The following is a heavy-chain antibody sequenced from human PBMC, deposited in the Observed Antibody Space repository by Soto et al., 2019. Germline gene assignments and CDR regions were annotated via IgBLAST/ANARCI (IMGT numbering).Heavy chain of an antibody. CDR2: IYYSGIT. CDR1: GVSISNSSYY. V-gene: IGHV4-39*01. CDR3: ARHGSN. J-gene: IGHJ4*02. Sequence: QLQLQESGPGLVKPWETLSLTCTVSGVSISNSSYYWGWIRRPPGKGLEWIGTIYYSGITYYNPSLKSRVTISVDTSKNQFSLKLTSVTAADTAVYYCARHGSNWGQGTLVTVSS.